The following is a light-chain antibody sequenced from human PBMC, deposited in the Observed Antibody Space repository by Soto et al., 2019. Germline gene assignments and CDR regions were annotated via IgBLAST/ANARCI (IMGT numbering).Light chain of an antibody. J-gene: IGLJ1*01. CDR2: EVS. V-gene: IGLV2-14*01. CDR3: SSYTSSITLYV. CDR1: SSDVGGYNY. Sequence: QSVLTQPASVSGSPGQSMTISCTGTSSDVGGYNYVSWYQQHPGKAPKLMIYEVSNRPSGVSNRFSGSKSGNTASLTISGLQAEDEADYYCSSYTSSITLYVFGTGTKVTVL.